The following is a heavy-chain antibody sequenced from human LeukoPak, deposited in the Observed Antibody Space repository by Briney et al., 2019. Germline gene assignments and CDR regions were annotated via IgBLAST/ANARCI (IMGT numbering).Heavy chain of an antibody. V-gene: IGHV1-69*04. CDR2: IIPILGIA. CDR1: GGTFSSYA. Sequence: GASVKVSCKASGGTFSSYAISWVRQAPGQGLEWMGRIIPILGIANYAQKFQGRVTITADKSTSTAYMELSSLRSEDTAVYYCARGLVPAAISPDYWGQGTLVTVSS. J-gene: IGHJ4*02. D-gene: IGHD2-2*02. CDR3: ARGLVPAAISPDY.